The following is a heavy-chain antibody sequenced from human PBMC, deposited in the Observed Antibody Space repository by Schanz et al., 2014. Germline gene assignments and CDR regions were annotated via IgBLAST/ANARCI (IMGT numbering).Heavy chain of an antibody. V-gene: IGHV3-23*01. Sequence: DVQLLESGGGLVQPGGSLRLSCAASGFTFNSYAMTWVRQAPGKGLEWVSSISHSGGSKYYADSVKGRFTISRDNSENTLYLQMNSLSADDTAVFYCAKGMGYCSGGTCYDYYYYGLDVWGQGTLXTSSS. D-gene: IGHD2-15*01. J-gene: IGHJ3*01. CDR2: ISHSGGSK. CDR1: GFTFNSYA. CDR3: AKGMGYCSGGTCYDYYYYGLDV.